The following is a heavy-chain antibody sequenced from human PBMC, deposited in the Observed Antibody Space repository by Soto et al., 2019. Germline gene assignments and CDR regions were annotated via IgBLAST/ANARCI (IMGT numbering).Heavy chain of an antibody. J-gene: IGHJ5*02. V-gene: IGHV1-3*01. D-gene: IGHD2-15*01. Sequence: ASGKVSCKASGYTLTRYTMNWVRQAPGQRLEWMGWINPDNGNTKSSQKFQDRVIITRDTSASTAYMDLSSLRSEDTAVYYCARGIATGQLDPWGQGTLVTVSS. CDR2: INPDNGNT. CDR1: GYTLTRYT. CDR3: ARGIATGQLDP.